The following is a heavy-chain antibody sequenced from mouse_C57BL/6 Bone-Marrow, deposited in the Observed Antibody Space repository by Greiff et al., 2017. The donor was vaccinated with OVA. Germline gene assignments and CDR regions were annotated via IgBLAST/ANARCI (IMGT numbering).Heavy chain of an antibody. CDR2: IYPGSGST. D-gene: IGHD2-1*01. J-gene: IGHJ2*01. CDR3: AREGEIYYGNFFFDY. CDR1: GYTFTSYW. V-gene: IGHV1-55*01. Sequence: QVQLQQPGAELVKPGASVKMSCKASGYTFTSYWITWVKQRPGQGLEWIGDIYPGSGSTNYNEKFKSKATLTVDTSSSTAYMQLSSLTSEDSAVYYSAREGEIYYGNFFFDYWGQGTTLTVSS.